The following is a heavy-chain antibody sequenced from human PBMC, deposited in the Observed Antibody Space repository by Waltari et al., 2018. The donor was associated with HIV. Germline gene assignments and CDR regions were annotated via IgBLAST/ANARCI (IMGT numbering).Heavy chain of an antibody. D-gene: IGHD3-3*01. CDR2: ISFDGNNA. J-gene: IGHJ6*02. CDR1: GFIFGDYS. CDR3: ARTIFGVMITSDFFYGMDV. V-gene: IGHV3-30-3*01. Sequence: QEQLVESGGGVAQPGRSLRLSCSASGFIFGDYSLYWVRPAPGKGLEWVGLISFDGNNAYYADSVKGRFTISRDNSKNTMSLQMNSLRSDDTALYYCARTIFGVMITSDFFYGMDVWGQGTTVTVS.